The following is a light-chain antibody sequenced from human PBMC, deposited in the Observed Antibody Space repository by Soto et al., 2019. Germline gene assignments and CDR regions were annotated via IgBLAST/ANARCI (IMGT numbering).Light chain of an antibody. J-gene: IGKJ5*01. CDR3: QQRHMWPIT. CDR2: GAS. Sequence: EIVMTQSPATLSVSPGERATLSCRASQSVNSNLAWYQQKPGQAPRLLIYGASTRAAGIPARFSGSGSGTEFSLTISSLEPEDSAVYYCQQRHMWPITFGQGTRLEIK. V-gene: IGKV3-15*01. CDR1: QSVNSN.